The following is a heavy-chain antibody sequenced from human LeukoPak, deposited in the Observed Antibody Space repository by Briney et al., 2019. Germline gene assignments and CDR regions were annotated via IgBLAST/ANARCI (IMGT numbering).Heavy chain of an antibody. D-gene: IGHD1-26*01. Sequence: ASVKVSCKASGGTFSSYAISWVRQAPGQGLEWVGGIIPIFGTANYAQKFQGRVTITADESTSTAYMELSSLRSEDTAVYYCARDLDSGSYYGYWGQGTLVTVSS. CDR3: ARDLDSGSYYGY. V-gene: IGHV1-69*13. CDR1: GGTFSSYA. J-gene: IGHJ4*02. CDR2: IIPIFGTA.